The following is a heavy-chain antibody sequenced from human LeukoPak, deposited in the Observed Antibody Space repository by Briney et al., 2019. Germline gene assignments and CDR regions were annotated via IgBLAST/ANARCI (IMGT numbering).Heavy chain of an antibody. Sequence: ASVKVSCKASGYTFTGYYIHWVRQAPGQGLEWMGCVNPNSGDTNYAQKFQGSVTMTRDTSISTVYMGLSRLRSDDTAVYYCARASGSYWWFDSWGQGTLVTVSS. CDR2: VNPNSGDT. CDR3: ARASGSYWWFDS. CDR1: GYTFTGYY. D-gene: IGHD1-26*01. J-gene: IGHJ5*01. V-gene: IGHV1-2*02.